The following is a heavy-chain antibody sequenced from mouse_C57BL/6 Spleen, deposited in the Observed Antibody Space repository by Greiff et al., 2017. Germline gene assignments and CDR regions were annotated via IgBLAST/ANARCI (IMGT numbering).Heavy chain of an antibody. Sequence: QVQLQQPGAELVKPGASVKLSCKASGYTFTSYWMHWVKQRPGQGLEWIGMIHPNSGSTNYNEKFKSKATLTVDKSSSTAYMQLSSLTSEDSAVYYCARRITTVGTEDFDVWGTGTTVTVSS. J-gene: IGHJ1*03. CDR1: GYTFTSYW. CDR2: IHPNSGST. V-gene: IGHV1-64*01. CDR3: ARRITTVGTEDFDV. D-gene: IGHD1-1*01.